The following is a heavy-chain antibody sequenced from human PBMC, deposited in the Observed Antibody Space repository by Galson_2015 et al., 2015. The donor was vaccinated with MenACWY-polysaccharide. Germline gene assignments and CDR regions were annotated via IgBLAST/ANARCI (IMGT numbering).Heavy chain of an antibody. V-gene: IGHV3-74*01. D-gene: IGHD1-26*01. CDR1: GFTFGSYW. CDR3: VRDASAWELPIDY. Sequence: SLRLSCAASGFTFGSYWMHWVRHTPGKGLLWVSHINSDGSSSSYTDSVKGRFTISRDNAKNTLYLQMNGLRAEDTAVYYCVRDASAWELPIDYWGQGVLVSVSS. J-gene: IGHJ4*02. CDR2: INSDGSSS.